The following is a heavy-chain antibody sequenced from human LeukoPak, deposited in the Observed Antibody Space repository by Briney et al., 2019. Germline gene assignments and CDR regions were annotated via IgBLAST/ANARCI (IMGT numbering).Heavy chain of an antibody. D-gene: IGHD2-15*01. J-gene: IGHJ4*02. V-gene: IGHV3-23*01. CDR2: ISASGST. CDR1: GFSFSSYA. CDR3: AKRGEVYCSGSSCYNPPNIDY. Sequence: GGSLRLSCAASGFSFSSYAMSWVRQAPGKGLEWVSLISASGSTKYADYEKGRFTIARDNTKNTLSRQMNSLRAEDAAVYYCAKRGEVYCSGSSCYNPPNIDYWGQGTLVIVSS.